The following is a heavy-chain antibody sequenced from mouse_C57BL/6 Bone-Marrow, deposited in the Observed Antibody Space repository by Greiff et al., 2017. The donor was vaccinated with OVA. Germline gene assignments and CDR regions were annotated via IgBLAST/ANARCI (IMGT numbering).Heavy chain of an antibody. CDR1: GYTFTSYW. CDR3: TKEAITTVVDWYFDV. Sequence: EVQLQQSGTVLARPGASVKMSCKTSGYTFTSYWMHWVKQRPGQGLEWIGAIYPGNSDTSYNQKFKGKAKLTAVTSASTAYMELSSLTNEDSAVYYCTKEAITTVVDWYFDVWGTGTTVTVSS. V-gene: IGHV1-5*01. D-gene: IGHD1-1*01. J-gene: IGHJ1*03. CDR2: IYPGNSDT.